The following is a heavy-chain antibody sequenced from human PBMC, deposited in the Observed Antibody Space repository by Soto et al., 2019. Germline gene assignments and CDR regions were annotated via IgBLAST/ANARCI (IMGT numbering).Heavy chain of an antibody. CDR2: INHSGST. CDR3: ARQKDLYYDILTGPSFDY. J-gene: IGHJ4*02. CDR1: GGSFSGYY. V-gene: IGHV4-34*01. Sequence: PSETLSLTCAVYGGSFSGYYWSWIRQPPGKGLEWIGEINHSGSTNYNPSLKSRVTISVDTSKNQFSLKLSSVTAADTAVYYCARQKDLYYDILTGPSFDYWGQGTLVTVSS. D-gene: IGHD3-9*01.